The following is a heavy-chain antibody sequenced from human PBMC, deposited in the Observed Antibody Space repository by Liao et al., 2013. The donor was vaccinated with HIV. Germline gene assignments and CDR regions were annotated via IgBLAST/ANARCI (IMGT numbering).Heavy chain of an antibody. V-gene: IGHV4-30-2*01. J-gene: IGHJ3*01. D-gene: IGHD6-13*01. CDR3: ASIPPSYFSSRDVFDV. Sequence: QLQLQESASGLLKPSQTLSLTCAVSGGSISSAGYSWSWIRQPPGKGLEWIGYIYHGRSAYYNPSLKSRVTISEDSSKNQFSLNLTSVTAADTAVYYCASIPPSYFSSRDVFDVWGLGTMVTVSS. CDR1: GGSISSAGYS. CDR2: IYHGRSA.